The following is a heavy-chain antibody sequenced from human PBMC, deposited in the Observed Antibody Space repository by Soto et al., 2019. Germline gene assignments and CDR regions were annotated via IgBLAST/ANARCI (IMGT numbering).Heavy chain of an antibody. V-gene: IGHV1-69*13. D-gene: IGHD6-25*01. Sequence: SVKVSCKASGGTFSSYAISWVRQAPGQGLEWMGGIIPIFGTANYAQKFQGRVTITADESTSTAYMELSSLRSEDTAVYYCARGGQDAARTWFDPWGQGTLVTVSS. CDR2: IIPIFGTA. CDR3: ARGGQDAARTWFDP. CDR1: GGTFSSYA. J-gene: IGHJ5*02.